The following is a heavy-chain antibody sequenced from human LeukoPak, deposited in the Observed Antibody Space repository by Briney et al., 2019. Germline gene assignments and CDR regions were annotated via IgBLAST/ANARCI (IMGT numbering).Heavy chain of an antibody. J-gene: IGHJ4*02. CDR1: GGSISSGPYY. V-gene: IGHV4-61*02. CDR3: ARERRIVWSTDY. D-gene: IGHD1-26*01. Sequence: PSETLSLTCTVSGGSISSGPYYWSWIRQPAGKGLEWIGRIYTNGNIDYNPSLKSRVTISGDTSKNQFSLNLTTVTAADTALYFCARERRIVWSTDYWGQGALVIVSS. CDR2: IYTNGNI.